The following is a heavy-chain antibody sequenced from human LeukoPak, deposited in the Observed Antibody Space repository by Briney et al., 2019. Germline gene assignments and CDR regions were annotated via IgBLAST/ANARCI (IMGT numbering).Heavy chain of an antibody. J-gene: IGHJ6*03. CDR1: AFTFSSYA. Sequence: GGSLRLSCAASAFTFSSYAMSWVRQAPGKGLEWVSAISGSGGSTYYADSVKGRFTISRDNSKNTLYLQMNSLRAEDTAVYYCATGPGTLYYYYMDVWGKGTTVTVSS. V-gene: IGHV3-23*01. CDR3: ATGPGTLYYYYMDV. CDR2: ISGSGGST.